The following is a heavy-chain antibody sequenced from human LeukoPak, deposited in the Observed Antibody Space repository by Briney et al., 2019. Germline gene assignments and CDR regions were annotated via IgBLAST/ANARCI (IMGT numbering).Heavy chain of an antibody. CDR3: ARVVLPYSSGFTLGY. CDR1: GYTFTGYY. J-gene: IGHJ4*02. Sequence: ASVKVSCKASGYTFTGYYMHWVRQAPGQGLEWMGRINPNSGGTNYAQKFQGRVTMTRDTSISTACMELSRLRSDDTAVYYCARVVLPYSSGFTLGYWGQGTLVTVSS. D-gene: IGHD6-19*01. V-gene: IGHV1-2*06. CDR2: INPNSGGT.